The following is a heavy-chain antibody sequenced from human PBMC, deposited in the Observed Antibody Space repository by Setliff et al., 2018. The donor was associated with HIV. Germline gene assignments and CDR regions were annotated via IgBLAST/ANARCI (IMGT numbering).Heavy chain of an antibody. CDR1: GFTFGRYW. CDR2: IKQDGSEK. D-gene: IGHD6-19*01. CDR3: ARSSGFH. Sequence: GGSLRLSCAASGFTFGRYWFSWVRQAPGKGLEWVANIKQDGSEKYYVDSVKGRFTISRDNTRNTLYLQMNSLRAEDTAVYYCARSSGFHWGQGTLVTVSS. J-gene: IGHJ4*02. V-gene: IGHV3-7*01.